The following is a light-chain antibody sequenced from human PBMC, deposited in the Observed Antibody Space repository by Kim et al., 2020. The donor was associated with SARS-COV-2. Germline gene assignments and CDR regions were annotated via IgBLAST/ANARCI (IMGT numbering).Light chain of an antibody. CDR1: KLGNKY. CDR3: QAWDSSAIV. CDR2: QDS. V-gene: IGLV3-1*01. J-gene: IGLJ2*01. Sequence: SYELTQPPSVSVSPGQTASITCSGDKLGNKYACWYQQKPGQSPALVIYQDSKRPSGIPERFSGSNSGNTATLTISGTQAMDEADYYCQAWDSSAIVFGGGTQLTVL.